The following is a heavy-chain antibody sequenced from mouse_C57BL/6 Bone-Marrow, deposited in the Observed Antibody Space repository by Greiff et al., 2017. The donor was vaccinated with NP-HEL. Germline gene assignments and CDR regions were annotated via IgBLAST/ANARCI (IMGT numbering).Heavy chain of an antibody. J-gene: IGHJ4*01. Sequence: EVQLVESGGGLVQPGGSLSLSCAASGFTFTDYYMSWVRQPPGKALAWLGFIRNKANGYTTEYSASVKGRFTISRDNSQSILYLQMNALRAEDSATYYCARHYYGSKYYYAMDYWGQGTSVTVSS. V-gene: IGHV7-3*01. CDR3: ARHYYGSKYYYAMDY. D-gene: IGHD1-1*01. CDR1: GFTFTDYY. CDR2: IRNKANGYTT.